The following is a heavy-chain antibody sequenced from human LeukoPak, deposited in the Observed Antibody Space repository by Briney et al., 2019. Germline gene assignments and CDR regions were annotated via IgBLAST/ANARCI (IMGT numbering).Heavy chain of an antibody. CDR3: AKDGGNYYDAGGSYLMRSYMDV. J-gene: IGHJ6*03. Sequence: GSLRLSCAASGFPFSNYAMSWVRQAPGKGLEWVSVISGSGGSTYYADSVKGRFTLSRDNSKNTLYLQMNSLRAEDTAVYYCAKDGGNYYDAGGSYLMRSYMDVRGKGTTVTVSS. D-gene: IGHD3-22*01. CDR1: GFPFSNYA. V-gene: IGHV3-23*01. CDR2: ISGSGGST.